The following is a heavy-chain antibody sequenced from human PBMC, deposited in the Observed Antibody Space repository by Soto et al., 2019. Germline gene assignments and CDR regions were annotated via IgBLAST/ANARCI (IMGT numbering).Heavy chain of an antibody. V-gene: IGHV1-18*01. CDR1: GYTFTSYG. CDR3: ASDDFPHFSLGSGELLWGGYYYYMDV. CDR2: ISAYNGNT. Sequence: GAPVKVSSEASGYTFTSYGITWVRLAPGQKIEWMGWISAYNGNTNYAQKLQGRVTMTTDTSTSTAYMELRSLRSDETAVYYCASDDFPHFSLGSGELLWGGYYYYMDVGGKGTTVTVSS. D-gene: IGHD3-10*01. J-gene: IGHJ6*03.